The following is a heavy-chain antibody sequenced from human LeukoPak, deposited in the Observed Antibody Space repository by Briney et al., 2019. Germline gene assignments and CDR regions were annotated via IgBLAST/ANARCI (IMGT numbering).Heavy chain of an antibody. D-gene: IGHD3-16*02. J-gene: IGHJ3*02. CDR2: IYYSGST. Sequence: SETLSLTCTVSGGSISSGGYYWSWIRQRPGKGLEWIGYIYYSGSTYYNPSLKSRVTISVDTSKNQFSLKLSSVTAADTAVYYCARVPVTRPGAFDIWGQGTMVTVSS. CDR3: ARVPVTRPGAFDI. CDR1: GGSISSGGYY. V-gene: IGHV4-31*03.